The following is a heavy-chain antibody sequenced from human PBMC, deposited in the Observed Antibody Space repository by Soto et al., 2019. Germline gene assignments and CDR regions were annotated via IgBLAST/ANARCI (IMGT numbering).Heavy chain of an antibody. D-gene: IGHD1-1*01. J-gene: IGHJ6*02. V-gene: IGHV1-69*13. CDR3: ARNGTLTGYSYGMDV. Sequence: SVKVSCKAPGGTFSDSTINWVRQAPGQRLEWMGGIIPIFDTANYAEKFQGRVTITADESTSTSFMEVSSLRSEDTAVYYCARNGTLTGYSYGMDVWGQGTMVTVPS. CDR2: IIPIFDTA. CDR1: GGTFSDST.